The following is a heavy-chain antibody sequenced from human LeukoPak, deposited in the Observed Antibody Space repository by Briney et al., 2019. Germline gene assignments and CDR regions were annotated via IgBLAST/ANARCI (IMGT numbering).Heavy chain of an antibody. J-gene: IGHJ4*02. D-gene: IGHD5-18*01. CDR2: IYPGDSDT. CDR1: GYSFTSYW. Sequence: GESLKISCKGSGYSFTSYWIGWVRQMPGKGLEWMGIIYPGDSDTRYSPSFQGQVTISADKSISTAYLQWSSLKASDTAMYYCARQVDTAMVTLGLFDYWGQGTLVTVSS. CDR3: ARQVDTAMVTLGLFDY. V-gene: IGHV5-51*01.